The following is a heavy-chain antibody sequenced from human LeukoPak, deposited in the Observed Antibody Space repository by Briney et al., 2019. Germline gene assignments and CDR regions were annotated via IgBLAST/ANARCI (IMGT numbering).Heavy chain of an antibody. CDR3: ARVGDIVATDYFYYMDV. V-gene: IGHV3-20*04. CDR2: INWNGGST. Sequence: GGSLRLSCAASGFTFSNYAMSWVRQAPGKGLEWVSGINWNGGSTTYADSVKGRFTISRDNTKNLLYLQMNSLRAEDTALYYCARVGDIVATDYFYYMDVWGKGTMVTVSS. CDR1: GFTFSNYA. D-gene: IGHD5-12*01. J-gene: IGHJ6*03.